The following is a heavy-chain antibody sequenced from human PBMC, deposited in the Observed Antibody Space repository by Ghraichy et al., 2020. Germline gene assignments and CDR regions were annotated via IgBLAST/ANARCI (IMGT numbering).Heavy chain of an antibody. Sequence: GESLNISCAASGFTVSTKHMSWVRPAPGKGLGWVSGIYDDGTPYYIDSVKGRFTNSRDHSRNTLYLQMNSLTDEDAAFYYCARRLYGITPAYYYGMDVWGQGNTCTVSS. V-gene: IGHV3-66*04. CDR1: GFTVSTKH. CDR2: IYDDGTP. J-gene: IGHJ6*02. CDR3: ARRLYGITPAYYYGMDV. D-gene: IGHD3-16*01.